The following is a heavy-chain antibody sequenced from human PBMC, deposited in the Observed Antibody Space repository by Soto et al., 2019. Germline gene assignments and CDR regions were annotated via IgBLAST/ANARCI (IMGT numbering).Heavy chain of an antibody. CDR2: INEDGSDK. V-gene: IGHV3-7*01. D-gene: IGHD2-15*01. J-gene: IGHJ4*02. CDR3: ARRRSVGSRTIFDS. CDR1: GFTFSSYW. Sequence: GGSLRLSCAASGFTFSSYWMNWVRQAPGKGLEWVTNINEDGSDKYYVDSVKGRFTISRDNAKNSLYLQMDSLRAEDTAVYYCARRRSVGSRTIFDSWRQRTLVTVSS.